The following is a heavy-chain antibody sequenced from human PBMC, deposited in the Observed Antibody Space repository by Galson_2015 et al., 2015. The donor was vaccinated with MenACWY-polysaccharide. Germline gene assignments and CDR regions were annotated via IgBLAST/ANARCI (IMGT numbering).Heavy chain of an antibody. V-gene: IGHV3-30*02. CDR1: GFIFSNYG. D-gene: IGHD1-26*01. CDR3: ATDSSRPLVGAPVSRFEY. CDR2: VPDDGNNE. J-gene: IGHJ4*02. Sequence: RLSCAASGFIFSNYGMHWVRQAPGKGLEWVSFVPDDGNNEYYADSVRGRFIFSRDNSKNTVSLEMNSQRPEDTAVYYCATDSSRPLVGAPVSRFEYWGQGTLVTVSP.